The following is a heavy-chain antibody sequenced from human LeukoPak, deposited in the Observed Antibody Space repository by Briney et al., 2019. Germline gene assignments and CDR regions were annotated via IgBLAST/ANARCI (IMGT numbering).Heavy chain of an antibody. Sequence: GGSLRLSCAASGFTFSSYSMNWVRQAPGKGLEWVSYISSSSSTIYYADSVKGRFTISRDNAKNSLYLQMNSLRAEDTAVYYCARWWLSGATSSFDYWGQGTLVTVSS. D-gene: IGHD3-22*01. J-gene: IGHJ4*02. V-gene: IGHV3-48*01. CDR2: ISSSSSTI. CDR3: ARWWLSGATSSFDY. CDR1: GFTFSSYS.